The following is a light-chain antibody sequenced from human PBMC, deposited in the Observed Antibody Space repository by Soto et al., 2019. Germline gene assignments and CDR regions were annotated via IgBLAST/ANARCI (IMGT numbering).Light chain of an antibody. CDR2: GAS. J-gene: IGKJ4*01. CDR3: QKYNSAPLT. Sequence: EIVLTQSRGTLSLSPGERATLSCRASQSVSDSSLAWYQQKPGQAPRLLIYGASNRATGIPDRFSGGGSGTDFTLTINRLEPEDLATYYCQKYNSAPLTFGGGTKVEIK. CDR1: QSVSDSS. V-gene: IGKV3-20*01.